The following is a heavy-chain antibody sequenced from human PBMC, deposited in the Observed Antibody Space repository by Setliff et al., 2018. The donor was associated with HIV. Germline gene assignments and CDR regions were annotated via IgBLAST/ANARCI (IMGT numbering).Heavy chain of an antibody. CDR1: GFAFSFYA. D-gene: IGHD3-10*01. CDR2: MNRDGSEK. Sequence: GGSLRLSCAASGFAFSFYAMNWVRQAPGRGLEYVAGMNRDGSEKGYADSVKGRFSISRDNAKNSLYLQMSSLRTEDTAVYFCARDPAFGAFDIWGQGTMVTVSS. V-gene: IGHV3-7*04. J-gene: IGHJ3*02. CDR3: ARDPAFGAFDI.